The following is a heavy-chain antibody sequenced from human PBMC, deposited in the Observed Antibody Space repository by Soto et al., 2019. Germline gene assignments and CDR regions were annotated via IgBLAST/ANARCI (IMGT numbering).Heavy chain of an antibody. CDR1: GFTFSSYG. Sequence: GGSLRLSCAASGFTFSSYGMHWVRQAPGKGLEWVAVISYDGSNKYYADSVKGRFTISRDNSKNTLYLQMNSLRAEDTAVYYCAKPFKRITIFGVAVYYYGMVVGGQGTTVTVSS. CDR3: AKPFKRITIFGVAVYYYGMVV. J-gene: IGHJ6*02. V-gene: IGHV3-30*18. D-gene: IGHD3-3*01. CDR2: ISYDGSNK.